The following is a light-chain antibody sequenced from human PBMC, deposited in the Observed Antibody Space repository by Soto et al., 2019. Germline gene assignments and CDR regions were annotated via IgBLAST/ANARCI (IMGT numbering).Light chain of an antibody. Sequence: EIVMTQSPATLSVSPGERATLSCRAGRVLTANLAWFQQKPGQAPRLLIYGASTRAPGIPARFSGSGSGTEFTLTISSLQSEDFAVYHCQHYNNWPYSFGQGTKLEIK. CDR1: RVLTAN. V-gene: IGKV3-15*01. CDR2: GAS. J-gene: IGKJ2*03. CDR3: QHYNNWPYS.